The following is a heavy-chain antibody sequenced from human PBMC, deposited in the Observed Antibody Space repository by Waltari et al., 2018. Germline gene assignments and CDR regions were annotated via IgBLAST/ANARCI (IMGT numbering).Heavy chain of an antibody. CDR2: IIAIFGTA. D-gene: IGHD1-26*01. CDR3: ATPGYSGSYYDAFDI. J-gene: IGHJ3*02. Sequence: QVQLVQSGAEVKKPGSSVKVSCKASGGTFSSYAISWVRQAPGQGLEWMGGIIAIFGTANYAQKFQGRVTSTTDESTSTAYMELSSLRSEDTAVYYCATPGYSGSYYDAFDIWGQGTMVTVSS. CDR1: GGTFSSYA. V-gene: IGHV1-69*05.